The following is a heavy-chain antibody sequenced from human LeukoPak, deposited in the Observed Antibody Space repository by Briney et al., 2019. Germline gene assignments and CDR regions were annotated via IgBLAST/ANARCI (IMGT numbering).Heavy chain of an antibody. D-gene: IGHD3-22*01. V-gene: IGHV3-9*01. Sequence: QPGGSLRLSCAASGFTFDDYAMHWVRQAPGKGLEWVSGISWNSGSIGYADSVKGRFTISRDNAKNSLYLQMNTPRAEDTALYYCAKDGDYYDSSGYYDYWGQGTLVTVSS. CDR2: ISWNSGSI. CDR1: GFTFDDYA. J-gene: IGHJ4*02. CDR3: AKDGDYYDSSGYYDY.